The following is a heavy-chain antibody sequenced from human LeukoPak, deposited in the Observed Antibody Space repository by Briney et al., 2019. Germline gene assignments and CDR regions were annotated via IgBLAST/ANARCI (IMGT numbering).Heavy chain of an antibody. D-gene: IGHD2/OR15-2a*01. CDR2: KRQDGSEK. CDR1: GFILGCQW. Sequence: GSLRPSLLTPGFILGCQWIGWDPPAPGEGLELVANKRQDGSEKYYVDSVKGRLTISRDNAKNSLYLQMNNLTAADTAIYYCARAGYYGDDAFDLWGQGTRVTVSS. V-gene: IGHV3-7*02. J-gene: IGHJ3*01. CDR3: ARAGYYGDDAFDL.